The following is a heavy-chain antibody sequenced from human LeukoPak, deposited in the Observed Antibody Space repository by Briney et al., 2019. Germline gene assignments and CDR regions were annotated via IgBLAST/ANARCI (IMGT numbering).Heavy chain of an antibody. V-gene: IGHV3-23*01. Sequence: GGSLRLSCAASGFTVSSNYMSWVRQAPGKGLEWVSAISGSGGSTYYADSVKGRFTISRDNSKNTLYLQMNSLRAEDTAVYYCAKDLSSGWYYFDYWGQGTLVTVSS. D-gene: IGHD6-19*01. CDR2: ISGSGGST. CDR1: GFTVSSNY. J-gene: IGHJ4*02. CDR3: AKDLSSGWYYFDY.